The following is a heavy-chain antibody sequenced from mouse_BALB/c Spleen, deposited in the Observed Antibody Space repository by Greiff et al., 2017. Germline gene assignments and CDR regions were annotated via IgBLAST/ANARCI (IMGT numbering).Heavy chain of an antibody. D-gene: IGHD3-1*01. CDR3: ARSGTGAWFAY. J-gene: IGHJ3*01. CDR1: GFTFSSFG. Sequence: DVHLVESGGGLVQPGGSRKLSCAASGFTFSSFGMHWVRQAPEKGLEWVAYISSGSSTIYYADTVKGRFTISRDNPKNTLFLQMTSLRSEDTAMYYCARSGTGAWFAYWGQGTLVTVSA. CDR2: ISSGSSTI. V-gene: IGHV5-17*02.